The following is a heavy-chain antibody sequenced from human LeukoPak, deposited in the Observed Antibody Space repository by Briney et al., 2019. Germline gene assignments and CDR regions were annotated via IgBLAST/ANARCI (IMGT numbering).Heavy chain of an antibody. CDR1: GYTFTSYD. J-gene: IGHJ5*02. V-gene: IGHV1-18*01. CDR3: ARSDGPTLAYCGGDCEHWVWFDP. Sequence: ASVKVSCKASGYTFTSYDINWVRQAPGQGLEWMGWISAYNGNTNYAQKLQGRVTMTTDTSTSTAYMELRSLRSDDTAVYYCARSDGPTLAYCGGDCEHWVWFDPWGQGTLVTVSS. CDR2: ISAYNGNT. D-gene: IGHD2-21*02.